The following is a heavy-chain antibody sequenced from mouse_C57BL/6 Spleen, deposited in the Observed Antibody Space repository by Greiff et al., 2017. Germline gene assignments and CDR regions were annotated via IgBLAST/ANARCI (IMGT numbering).Heavy chain of an antibody. V-gene: IGHV1-50*01. J-gene: IGHJ4*01. CDR3: ARGYYGSSPYAMDY. CDR1: GYTFTSYW. D-gene: IGHD1-1*01. CDR2: IDPSDSYT. Sequence: VQLQQPGAELVKPGASVKLSCKASGYTFTSYWMPWVKQRPGQGLEWIGEIDPSDSYTNYNQKFKGKATLTVDTSSSTAYMQLRSLTSEDSAVYYCARGYYGSSPYAMDYGGQGTSVTVSS.